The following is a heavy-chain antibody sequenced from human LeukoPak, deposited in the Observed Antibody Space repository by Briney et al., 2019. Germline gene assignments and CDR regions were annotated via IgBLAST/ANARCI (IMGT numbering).Heavy chain of an antibody. CDR1: GFTFSNYW. Sequence: GGSLRLSCAASGFTFSNYWMSWVRQAPGKGLEWVANIKQDGSKKSYVDSVKGRFTISRDNAKNSLYLQMNSLRAEDTAIYYCTRVGYIDEGIDYWGQGTLVTVSS. CDR3: TRVGYIDEGIDY. J-gene: IGHJ4*02. CDR2: IKQDGSKK. D-gene: IGHD5-24*01. V-gene: IGHV3-7*04.